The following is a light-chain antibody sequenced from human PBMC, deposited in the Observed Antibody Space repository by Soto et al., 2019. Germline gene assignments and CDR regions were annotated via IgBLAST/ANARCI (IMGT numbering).Light chain of an antibody. CDR1: SGDVGGYYY. J-gene: IGLJ2*01. V-gene: IGLV2-14*01. CDR2: EVS. Sequence: QSALTQPASVSGSPGQSITISCTGTSGDVGGYYYVSWYQQLPGKAPKLMISEVSNRPSGVSNRFSGSKSANTASLTISGLQPEDAADYYCCSYAGSDTMIFGGGTKLTVL. CDR3: CSYAGSDTMI.